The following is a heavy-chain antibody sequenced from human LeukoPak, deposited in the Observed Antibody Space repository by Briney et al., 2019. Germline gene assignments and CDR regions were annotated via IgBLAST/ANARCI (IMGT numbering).Heavy chain of an antibody. V-gene: IGHV3-48*03. D-gene: IGHD3-22*01. Sequence: PGGSLRLSCAASGFAFSSYEMNWVRQAPGKGLEWVSYISSSGSTIYYADSVKGRFTISRDNAKNSLYLQMNSLRAEDTAVYYCARGRYDSSGYYSIFDYWGQGTLVTVSS. CDR3: ARGRYDSSGYYSIFDY. J-gene: IGHJ4*02. CDR1: GFAFSSYE. CDR2: ISSSGSTI.